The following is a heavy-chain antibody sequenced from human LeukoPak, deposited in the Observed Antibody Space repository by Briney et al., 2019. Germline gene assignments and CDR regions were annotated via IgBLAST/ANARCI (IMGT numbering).Heavy chain of an antibody. J-gene: IGHJ4*02. CDR1: GGSISSGSYY. CDR3: ARSRGIAVAGTVDY. D-gene: IGHD6-19*01. Sequence: TSQTLSLTCTVSGGSISSGSYYWSWIRQPAGKGLEWIGRICTSGSTNYNPSLKSLVTISVDTSKNQFPLKLSSVTAADTAEYYCARSRGIAVAGTVDYWGQGTLVTVSS. V-gene: IGHV4-61*02. CDR2: ICTSGST.